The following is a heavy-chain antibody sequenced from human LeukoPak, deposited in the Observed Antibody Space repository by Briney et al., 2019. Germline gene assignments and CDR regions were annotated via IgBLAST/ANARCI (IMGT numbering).Heavy chain of an antibody. Sequence: TGGSLRLSCAAYGFTFSSYAMSWVRQAPGKGLEWVSFIYSGGNTYYADSVKGRFTISRDNSKNTFHLQMNSLRAEDTAVYYCARRAGDYSHPYDYWGQGTLVTVSS. V-gene: IGHV3-53*01. D-gene: IGHD3-22*01. CDR1: GFTFSSYA. CDR3: ARRAGDYSHPYDY. CDR2: IYSGGNT. J-gene: IGHJ4*02.